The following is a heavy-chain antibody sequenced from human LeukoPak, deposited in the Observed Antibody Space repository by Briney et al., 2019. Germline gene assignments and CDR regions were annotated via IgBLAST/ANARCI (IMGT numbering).Heavy chain of an antibody. J-gene: IGHJ4*02. V-gene: IGHV4-30-4*08. CDR2: IYYSGST. Sequence: SETLSLTCTLSGGSMSSGDYYWNWTRQPPGKGLELMVYIYYSGSTYYNPSLKRRVTISVDTSKNQFSLKLSSVTAADTAVYYCAREYRGYSYGSIDYWGEGTLVTVSS. CDR1: GGSMSSGDYY. D-gene: IGHD5-18*01. CDR3: AREYRGYSYGSIDY.